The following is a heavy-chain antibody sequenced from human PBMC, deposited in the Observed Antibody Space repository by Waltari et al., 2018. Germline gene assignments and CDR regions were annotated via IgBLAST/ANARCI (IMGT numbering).Heavy chain of an antibody. CDR3: ARDQSGRSGYYYMDV. D-gene: IGHD3-3*01. CDR1: GGTFSSYA. J-gene: IGHJ6*03. Sequence: QVQLVQSGAEVKKPGSSVKVSCKASGGTFSSYAISWVRQAPGQGLEWMGGIIPIFGTANDGQKFQGRVTITADESTSTAYMELSSLRSEDTAVYYCARDQSGRSGYYYMDVWGKGTTVTISS. CDR2: IIPIFGTA. V-gene: IGHV1-69*12.